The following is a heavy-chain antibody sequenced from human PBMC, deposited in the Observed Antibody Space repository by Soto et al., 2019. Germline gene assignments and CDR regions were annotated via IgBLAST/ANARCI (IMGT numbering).Heavy chain of an antibody. CDR3: AKGLAVAGADFDY. J-gene: IGHJ4*02. D-gene: IGHD6-19*01. Sequence: GGSLRLSCAASGFSFSSYAMHWVRQAPGKGLEWVTAISSSGGVTYYADSVKGRFTISRDNSKNTLYLQMNSLRAEDTAVYFCAKGLAVAGADFDYWGQGTLVTVSS. CDR1: GFSFSSYA. V-gene: IGHV3-23*01. CDR2: ISSSGGVT.